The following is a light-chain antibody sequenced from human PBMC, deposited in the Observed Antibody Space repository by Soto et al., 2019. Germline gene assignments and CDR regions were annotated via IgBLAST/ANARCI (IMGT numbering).Light chain of an antibody. CDR2: DVT. CDR1: SRDIGGYNY. Sequence: QSALTQPASVSGAPGQSITISCTGTSRDIGGYNYVSWYQQHPGKAPTLVIFDVTKRPSGISDRFSGSKSGNTASLTISGLQTEDEADYYCSSFTNTRAYVLFGGGTKVTVL. CDR3: SSFTNTRAYVL. V-gene: IGLV2-14*03. J-gene: IGLJ2*01.